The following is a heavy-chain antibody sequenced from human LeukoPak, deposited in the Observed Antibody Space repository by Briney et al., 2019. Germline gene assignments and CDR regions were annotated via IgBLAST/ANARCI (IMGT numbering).Heavy chain of an antibody. CDR3: ARLGNGSGNNPPGYYFDY. Sequence: PSETLSLTCTVSGGSISSNSYYWGWIRQPPGKGLEWIGRIYTSGSTNYNPSLKSRVTMSVDTSKNQFSLKLSSVTAADTAVYYCARLGNGSGNNPPGYYFDYWGQGTLVTVSS. CDR1: GGSISSNSYY. CDR2: IYTSGST. D-gene: IGHD3-10*01. V-gene: IGHV4-61*05. J-gene: IGHJ4*02.